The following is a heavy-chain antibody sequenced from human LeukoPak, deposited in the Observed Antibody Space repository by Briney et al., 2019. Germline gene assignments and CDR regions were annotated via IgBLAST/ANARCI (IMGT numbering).Heavy chain of an antibody. D-gene: IGHD5-12*01. CDR3: AIAGYDDYYYYYGMDV. CDR2: ISAYNGNT. V-gene: IGHV1-18*01. CDR1: GYTFTSYG. J-gene: IGHJ6*02. Sequence: ASVKVSCKASGYTFTSYGISWVRQAPGQGLEWMGWISAYNGNTNYAQKLQDRVTITRDRSMSTAYMELSSLRSEDTAMYYCAIAGYDDYYYYYGMDVWGQGTTVTVSS.